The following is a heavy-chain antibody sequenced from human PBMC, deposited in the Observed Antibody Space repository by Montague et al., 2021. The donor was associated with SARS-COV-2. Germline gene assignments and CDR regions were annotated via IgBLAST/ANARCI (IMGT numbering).Heavy chain of an antibody. CDR2: IGSTGGST. D-gene: IGHD5-18*01. J-gene: IGHJ5*02. CDR3: AKGDTAMAPYNWFDP. CDR1: GFTFSIYA. Sequence: SLRLSCAASGFTFSIYAMTWVRQAPGKGLEWLSAIGSTGGSTYYADSVKGRFTISRDNSKNTLYLQMNSLRAEDTAVYYCAKGDTAMAPYNWFDPRGQGTLVTVSS. V-gene: IGHV3-23*01.